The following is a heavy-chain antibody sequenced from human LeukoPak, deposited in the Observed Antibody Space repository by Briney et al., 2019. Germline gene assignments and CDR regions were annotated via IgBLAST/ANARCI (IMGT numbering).Heavy chain of an antibody. Sequence: PSETLSLTCTVSGGSISSYYWGWIRQPPGKGLEWIGSIYYSGSTYYNPSLKSRVTISVDTSKNQFSLKLSSVTAADTAVYYCARHYYYYMDVWGKGTTVTVSS. CDR1: GGSISSYY. V-gene: IGHV4-39*01. CDR2: IYYSGST. J-gene: IGHJ6*03. CDR3: ARHYYYYMDV.